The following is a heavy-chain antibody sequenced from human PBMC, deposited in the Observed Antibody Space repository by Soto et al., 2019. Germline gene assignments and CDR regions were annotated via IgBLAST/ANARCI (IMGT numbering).Heavy chain of an antibody. CDR2: ISGKNGNT. CDR1: GYTFISHG. D-gene: IGHD2-15*01. V-gene: IGHV1-18*04. J-gene: IGHJ6*02. CDR3: ARVSSSIVVVPDYGMDV. Sequence: QVQLVQSGVEVKKTGASVKVSCKASGYTFISHGISWVRQAPVQGLEGMGWISGKNGNTNCAQKLQGRVTLTTDTSTSTAYMELRSLRADDTAVYYCARVSSSIVVVPDYGMDVWGQGTTVTVSS.